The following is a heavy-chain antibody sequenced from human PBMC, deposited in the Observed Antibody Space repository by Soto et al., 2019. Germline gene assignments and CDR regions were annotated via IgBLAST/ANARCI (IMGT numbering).Heavy chain of an antibody. CDR1: GGSISSSSYY. CDR2: IYYSGST. CDR3: ASPYRRTEAYYMDV. V-gene: IGHV4-39*01. Sequence: SETLSLTCTVSGGSISSSSYYWGWIRQPPGKGLEWIGSIYYSGSTYYNPSLKSRVTISVDTSKNQFSLKLSSVTAADTAVYYCASPYRRTEAYYMDVWGKGTTVTVS. J-gene: IGHJ6*03. D-gene: IGHD4-4*01.